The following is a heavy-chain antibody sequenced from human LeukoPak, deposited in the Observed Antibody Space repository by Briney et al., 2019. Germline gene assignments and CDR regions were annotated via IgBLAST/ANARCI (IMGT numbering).Heavy chain of an antibody. Sequence: GESLKISCKGSGYSFTNYWTGWVRQMPGKGLEWMGIIYPGDSDTRYSPSFQGQVTISADKSISTAYLQWSSLKASDTAMYYCASQYYYGSGSYANYYFDYWGQGTLVTVSS. CDR2: IYPGDSDT. V-gene: IGHV5-51*01. CDR3: ASQYYYGSGSYANYYFDY. J-gene: IGHJ4*02. CDR1: GYSFTNYW. D-gene: IGHD3-10*01.